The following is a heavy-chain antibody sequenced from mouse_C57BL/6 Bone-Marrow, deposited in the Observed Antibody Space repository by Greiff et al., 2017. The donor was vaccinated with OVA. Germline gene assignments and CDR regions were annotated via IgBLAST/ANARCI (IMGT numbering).Heavy chain of an antibody. V-gene: IGHV1-55*01. J-gene: IGHJ1*03. CDR1: GYTFTSYW. D-gene: IGHD1-1*01. Sequence: QVQLKESGAELVKPGASVKMSCKASGYTFTSYWITWVKQRPGQGLEWIGDIYPGSGSTNYNEKFKSKATLTVDTSSSTAYMQLSSLTSEDSAVYYGARDTTVVPWYFDVWGTGTTVTVSS. CDR2: IYPGSGST. CDR3: ARDTTVVPWYFDV.